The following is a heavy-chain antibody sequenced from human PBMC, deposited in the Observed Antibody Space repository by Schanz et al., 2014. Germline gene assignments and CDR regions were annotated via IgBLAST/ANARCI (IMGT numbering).Heavy chain of an antibody. J-gene: IGHJ4*02. CDR1: GFTFSNYW. D-gene: IGHD5-18*01. V-gene: IGHV3-11*06. Sequence: VQLVESGGGLVQPGGSLRLSCAASGFTFSNYWMSWIRQAPGKGLEWVSYISHNSHYTNYPDSVKGRFTISRDTAENSVYLQMNSLRAEDTAVYYCARDGYRNGRPFDHWGQGTRVTVSA. CDR3: ARDGYRNGRPFDH. CDR2: ISHNSHYT.